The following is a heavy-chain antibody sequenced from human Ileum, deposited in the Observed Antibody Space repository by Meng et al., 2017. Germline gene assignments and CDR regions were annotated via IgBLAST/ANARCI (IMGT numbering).Heavy chain of an antibody. CDR3: ARKYSGYDY. V-gene: IGHV3-7*01. J-gene: IGHJ4*02. D-gene: IGHD5-12*01. CDR1: GFTFSNYW. CDR2: MNQDGS. Sequence: EVQLLEAGGGLVQPGGSLRLSCAASGFTFSNYWMTWVRQTPGRGLEWVANMNQDGSFVGSVQGRFTISRDNAKNSLYLQINSLRTEDTAVYYCARKYSGYDYWGQGTLVTVSS.